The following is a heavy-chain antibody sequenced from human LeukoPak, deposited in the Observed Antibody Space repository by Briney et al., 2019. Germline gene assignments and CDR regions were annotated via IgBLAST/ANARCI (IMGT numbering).Heavy chain of an antibody. CDR1: GITLSDYW. CDR3: VRGGHKLDIETSRYYYGLDV. V-gene: IGHV3-74*03. J-gene: IGHJ6*02. Sequence: GGSLRLSCAASGITLSDYWMYWVRQGPGKGLVHVSRIESDGRRTVYADSVKGRFTISRDNAKNTMYLQMNSLRAEDTAVYYCVRGGHKLDIETSRYYYGLDVWGQGTTVTVSS. D-gene: IGHD2-2*03. CDR2: IESDGRRT.